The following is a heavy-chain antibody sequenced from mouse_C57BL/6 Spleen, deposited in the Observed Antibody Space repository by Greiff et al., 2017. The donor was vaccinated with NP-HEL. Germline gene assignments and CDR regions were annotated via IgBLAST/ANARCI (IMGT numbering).Heavy chain of an antibody. D-gene: IGHD1-1*01. Sequence: QVQLQQSGAELAKPGASVKLSCKASGYTFTSYWMHWVNQRPGQGLEWIGYINPSGGYTKYNQKFKDKATVTADKSSSTAYMQLSSLTSADSAVYEWARFADYYGSSYDFDYWGQGTTLTVSS. CDR1: GYTFTSYW. CDR2: INPSGGYT. V-gene: IGHV1-7*01. CDR3: ARFADYYGSSYDFDY. J-gene: IGHJ2*01.